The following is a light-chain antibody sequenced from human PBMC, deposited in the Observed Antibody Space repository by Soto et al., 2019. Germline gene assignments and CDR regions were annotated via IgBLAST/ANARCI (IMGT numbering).Light chain of an antibody. V-gene: IGKV3-20*01. J-gene: IGKJ1*01. Sequence: EIVLTQSPGTLSLSPGERATLSCRASHFVASSYVAWYQQKPGQAPRLLIYGASSRATGIPDRFSGSGSGTDFTLTISRLEPEDFAVYYCQQYGSSPGTFRYWTKVDIK. CDR2: GAS. CDR1: HFVASSY. CDR3: QQYGSSPGT.